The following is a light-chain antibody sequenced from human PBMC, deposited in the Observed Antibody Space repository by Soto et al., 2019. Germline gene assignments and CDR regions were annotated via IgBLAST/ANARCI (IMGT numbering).Light chain of an antibody. V-gene: IGLV2-14*01. CDR2: EVS. J-gene: IGLJ1*01. Sequence: QSVLAQPASVSGSPGQSITISCTGTSSDVGGYNYVSWYQQHPGKAPKLMIYEVSNRPSGVSNRFSGSKSGNTASLTISGLQADDEADYYCSSYTSSLYVFGTGTKVTVL. CDR3: SSYTSSLYV. CDR1: SSDVGGYNY.